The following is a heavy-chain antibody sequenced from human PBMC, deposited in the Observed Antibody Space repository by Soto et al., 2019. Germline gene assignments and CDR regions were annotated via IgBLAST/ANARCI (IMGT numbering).Heavy chain of an antibody. V-gene: IGHV3-66*01. CDR2: ISNGGMT. Sequence: EVQLVESGGGLVQPGGSLRLSCAASGFTVNYNYVSWVRQAPGKGLEWVSVISNGGMTYYADSVKGRFTISRDNSKNTLDLQMNSLRAEDTAVYYSASVDYYGSGSYSFNHWGQGTLVTVSS. CDR3: ASVDYYGSGSYSFNH. J-gene: IGHJ5*02. CDR1: GFTVNYNY. D-gene: IGHD3-10*01.